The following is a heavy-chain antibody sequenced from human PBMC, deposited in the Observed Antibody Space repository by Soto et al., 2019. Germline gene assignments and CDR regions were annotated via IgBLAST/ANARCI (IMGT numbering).Heavy chain of an antibody. V-gene: IGHV3-33*01. CDR2: IWYDGSNK. Sequence: GGSLRLSCATSRFTFSSYGMHWVRQAPGKGLEWVAVIWYDGSNKYYADSVKGRFTISRDNSKNTLYLQMNSLRAEDTAVYYCARVIAASIYYFDYWGQGTLVTV. D-gene: IGHD6-13*01. CDR1: RFTFSSYG. J-gene: IGHJ4*02. CDR3: ARVIAASIYYFDY.